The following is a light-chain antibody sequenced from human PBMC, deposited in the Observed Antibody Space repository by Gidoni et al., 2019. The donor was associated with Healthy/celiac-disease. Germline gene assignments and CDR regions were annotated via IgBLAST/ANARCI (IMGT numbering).Light chain of an antibody. J-gene: IGKJ3*01. V-gene: IGKV3-20*01. CDR3: QQYGSSPFT. CDR1: QSVSSSY. Sequence: FTHPPGTLSLSLGKRSTLSCRASQSVSSSYLAWYQQKPGQAPRLLIYVASSRATGIPDRFSGSGSGTDFTLTISRLDPEDFAVYYCQQYGSSPFTFGPGTKVDIK. CDR2: VAS.